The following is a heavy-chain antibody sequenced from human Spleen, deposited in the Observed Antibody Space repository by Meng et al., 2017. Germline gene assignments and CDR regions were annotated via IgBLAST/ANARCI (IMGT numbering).Heavy chain of an antibody. D-gene: IGHD6-13*01. Sequence: GESLKISCAASGFTFSSYSMNWVRQAPGKGLEWVSSISSSSSYIYYADSVKGRFTISRDNAKNSLYLQMNSLRAEDTAVYYCARTRVAAAAGPLIYYYYYGMDVWGQGTTVTVSS. J-gene: IGHJ6*02. CDR1: GFTFSSYS. CDR3: ARTRVAAAAGPLIYYYYYGMDV. V-gene: IGHV3-21*01. CDR2: ISSSSSYI.